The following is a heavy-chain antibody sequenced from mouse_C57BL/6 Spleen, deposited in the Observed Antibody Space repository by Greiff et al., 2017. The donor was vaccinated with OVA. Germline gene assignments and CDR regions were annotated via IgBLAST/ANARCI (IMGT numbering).Heavy chain of an antibody. CDR3: ARWGDGNYGAY. J-gene: IGHJ3*01. CDR1: GYTFTSYG. CDR2: IYPRSGNT. Sequence: QVQLQQSGAELARPGASVKLSCKASGYTFTSYGISWVKQRTGQGLEWIGEIYPRSGNTYYNEKFKGKATLTADKSSSTAYMELRSLTSEDAAVYFCARWGDGNYGAYWGQGTLVTVSA. D-gene: IGHD2-1*01. V-gene: IGHV1-81*01.